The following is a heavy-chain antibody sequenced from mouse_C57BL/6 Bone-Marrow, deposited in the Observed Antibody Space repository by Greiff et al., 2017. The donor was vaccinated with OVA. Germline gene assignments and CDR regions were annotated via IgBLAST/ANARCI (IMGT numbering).Heavy chain of an antibody. D-gene: IGHD2-14*01. Sequence: VQLQQSGPELVKPGASVKISCKASGYSFTGYYMNWVKQSPEKSLEWIGEINPRTGGTTYNQKFKAKATLTVDKSSSTAYMQLKSLTSEDSAVYYSARRVYDFDYWGQGTTLTVSS. CDR3: ARRVYDFDY. CDR1: GYSFTGYY. V-gene: IGHV1-42*01. CDR2: INPRTGGT. J-gene: IGHJ2*01.